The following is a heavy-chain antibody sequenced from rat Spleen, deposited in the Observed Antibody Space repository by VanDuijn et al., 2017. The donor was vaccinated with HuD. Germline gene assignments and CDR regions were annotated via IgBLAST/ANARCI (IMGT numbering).Heavy chain of an antibody. CDR2: ISPSGGST. Sequence: EVQLVESGGGLVQPGRSLRLSCAASGFTFSNYGMHWIRQAPMKGLEWVASISPSGGSTHYRDSVKGRFTISRDNAKSTLYLQMDSLKSEEKATYYCTTARNIPSYWYFDFWGPGTMVTVSS. CDR1: GFTFSNYG. CDR3: TTARNIPSYWYFDF. J-gene: IGHJ1*01. D-gene: IGHD1-5*01. V-gene: IGHV5-19*01.